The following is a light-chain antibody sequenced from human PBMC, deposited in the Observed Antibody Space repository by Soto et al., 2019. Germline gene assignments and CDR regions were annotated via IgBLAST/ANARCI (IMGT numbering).Light chain of an antibody. J-gene: IGKJ2*01. V-gene: IGKV3-20*01. CDR1: QSVSNNY. CDR3: QQYGSSPPYT. CDR2: SSS. Sequence: EVVLTQSPGTLSLSPGERATLSCRASQSVSNNYFAWYQQKPGQAPRLLIFSSSDRATVIPDRLSGSGSGTDFTLTLSRPEPEAFAVYCCQQYGSSPPYTFGQGTKLEI.